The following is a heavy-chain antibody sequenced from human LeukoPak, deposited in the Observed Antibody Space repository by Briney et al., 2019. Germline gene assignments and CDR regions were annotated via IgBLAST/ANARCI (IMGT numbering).Heavy chain of an antibody. CDR1: GGTFSSYA. J-gene: IGHJ3*02. Sequence: ASVKVSCKASGGTFSSYAISWVRQAPGQGLEWKGGIIPIFGTANYAQKFQGRDTITTDESTSTAYMELSSLRSEDTAVYYCASAPGIAVAGTNDAFHIWGQGTMVTVSS. CDR3: ASAPGIAVAGTNDAFHI. D-gene: IGHD6-19*01. CDR2: IIPIFGTA. V-gene: IGHV1-69*05.